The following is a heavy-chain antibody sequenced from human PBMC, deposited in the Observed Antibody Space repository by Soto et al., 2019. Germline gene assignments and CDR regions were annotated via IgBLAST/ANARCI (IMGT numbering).Heavy chain of an antibody. V-gene: IGHV3-9*01. D-gene: IGHD6-13*01. CDR2: ISWNSGSI. Sequence: GGSLRLSCAASGFAFDDYAMHWVRQAPGKGLEWVSGISWNSGSIGYADSVKGRFTISRDNAKNSLYLQMNSLRAEDTALYYCAKDIAAAAYYYYGMDVWGQGTTVTVSS. CDR3: AKDIAAAAYYYYGMDV. J-gene: IGHJ6*02. CDR1: GFAFDDYA.